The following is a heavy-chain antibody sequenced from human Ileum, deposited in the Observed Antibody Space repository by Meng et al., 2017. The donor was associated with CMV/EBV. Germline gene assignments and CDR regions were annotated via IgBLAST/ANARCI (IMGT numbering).Heavy chain of an antibody. Sequence: GESLKISCAASGFTFSSYAMSGVRQAPGKGLEWVSAISGRGGSTYYADSVKGRFTISRDNSKNTLYLQMTSLRAEDTAVYYCAKVWYFLGIAAAGTPGDSDYWGQGTLVTVSS. V-gene: IGHV3-23*01. D-gene: IGHD6-13*01. CDR2: ISGRGGST. CDR1: GFTFSSYA. J-gene: IGHJ4*02. CDR3: AKVWYFLGIAAAGTPGDSDY.